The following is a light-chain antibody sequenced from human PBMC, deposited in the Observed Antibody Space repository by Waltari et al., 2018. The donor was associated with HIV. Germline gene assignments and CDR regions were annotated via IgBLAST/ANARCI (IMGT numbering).Light chain of an antibody. CDR3: MQSLEIPHT. Sequence: IVMTQSPLSLPVTPGAPPTISCTSGPSLLHSDGYHFLDWYLQRPGQPPQLLIYLGSHRAPGVPTRFTGSGSDTNFILNITRVEADDVGVYLCMQSLEIPHTFGQGTRVEI. V-gene: IGKV2-28*01. J-gene: IGKJ2*01. CDR2: LGS. CDR1: PSLLHSDGYHF.